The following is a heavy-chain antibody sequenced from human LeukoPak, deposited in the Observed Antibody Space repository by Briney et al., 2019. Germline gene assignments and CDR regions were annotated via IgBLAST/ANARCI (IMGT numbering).Heavy chain of an antibody. Sequence: KPGGSLGLSCAASGFTFSDPWMGWVRQAPGKGLEWVGRKSTADGGATDYAAAVQGRFTISRDDSKDNLYLQMNSLKTEDTAVYYCTTYGGYEGLSDHWGQGTLVTVSS. CDR3: TTYGGYEGLSDH. CDR2: KSTADGGAT. CDR1: GFTFSDPW. V-gene: IGHV3-15*01. D-gene: IGHD5-12*01. J-gene: IGHJ5*02.